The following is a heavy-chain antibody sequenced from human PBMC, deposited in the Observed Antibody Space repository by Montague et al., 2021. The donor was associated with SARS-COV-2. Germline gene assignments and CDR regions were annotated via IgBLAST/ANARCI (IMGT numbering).Heavy chain of an antibody. D-gene: IGHD2-2*01. V-gene: IGHV4-59*13. J-gene: IGHJ6*02. CDR3: ARDSLVASYYYYGVDV. CDR2: IYSSGST. Sequence: SETLSLTCTVSGGSITGYYWNWIRQPPGKGLEWIGYIYSSGSTNYNPSLKSRVTMSVDTSKNQLSLNLSSVTAADTAVYCCARDSLVASYYYYGVDVWGQGTTVTVAS. CDR1: GGSITGYY.